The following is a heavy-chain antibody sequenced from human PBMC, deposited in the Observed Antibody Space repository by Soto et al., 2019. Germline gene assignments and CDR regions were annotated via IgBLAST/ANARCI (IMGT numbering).Heavy chain of an antibody. CDR2: ISSSGSTI. CDR3: ARSYDFWSGYGLIYYFDY. Sequence: GGSLRLSCAASGFTFSDYYMSWIRQAPGKGLEWVSYISSSGSTIYYADSVKGRFTISRDNAKNSLYLQMNSLRAEDTAVYYCARSYDFWSGYGLIYYFDYWGQGTLVTVSS. V-gene: IGHV3-11*01. CDR1: GFTFSDYY. J-gene: IGHJ4*02. D-gene: IGHD3-3*01.